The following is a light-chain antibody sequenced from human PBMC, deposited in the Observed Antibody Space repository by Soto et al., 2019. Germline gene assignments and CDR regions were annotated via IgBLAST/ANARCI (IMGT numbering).Light chain of an antibody. J-gene: IGKJ4*01. CDR3: QQYDNSAPLS. Sequence: EIVLTQSPATLSLSPGDRATLSCGASQSVRSSYVAWYQQKAGLAPRLLIYDGSSRASGIPDRFSGSGSGTDFTLTIGRLEPEDFAVYYCQQYDNSAPLSFGGGTQGEMK. V-gene: IGKV3D-20*01. CDR2: DGS. CDR1: QSVRSSY.